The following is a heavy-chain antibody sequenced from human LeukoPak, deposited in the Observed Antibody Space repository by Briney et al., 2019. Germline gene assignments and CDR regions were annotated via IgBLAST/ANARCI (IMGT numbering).Heavy chain of an antibody. CDR1: GFTVSSNY. CDR3: ARANWSDDAFDI. Sequence: PGGSLRLSCAASGFTVSSNYMSWVRQAPGKGLEWVSVIYSGGTTYYADSVKGRFTISRDNSKNSLYLQMNSLRADDTAVYYCARANWSDDAFDIWGQGTMVTVS. J-gene: IGHJ3*02. D-gene: IGHD1-20*01. CDR2: IYSGGTT. V-gene: IGHV3-66*01.